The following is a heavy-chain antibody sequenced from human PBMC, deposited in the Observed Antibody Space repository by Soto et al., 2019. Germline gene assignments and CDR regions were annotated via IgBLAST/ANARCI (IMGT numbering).Heavy chain of an antibody. CDR3: ARKGSGDYALDY. J-gene: IGHJ4*02. Sequence: KSGPTLVNPTQTLTLTCTLSGFSLSTGGVGVGWIRQSPGKALEWLAVIYWDDVKHYSPSLERRLTITKDTSESEVVLTMTNMDPVDTATYYCARKGSGDYALDYWGQGILVTVSS. V-gene: IGHV2-5*02. CDR1: GFSLSTGGVG. CDR2: IYWDDVK. D-gene: IGHD4-17*01.